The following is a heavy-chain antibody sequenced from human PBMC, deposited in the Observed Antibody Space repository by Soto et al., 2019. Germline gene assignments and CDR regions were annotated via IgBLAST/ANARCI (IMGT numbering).Heavy chain of an antibody. Sequence: SETLSLTCTVSGGSISSSSYYWGWIRQPPGKGLEWIGSIYYSGSTYYNPSLKSRVTISVDTSKNQFSLKLSSVTAADTAVYYCARDSRRSGGKPNYWGQGTLVTVSS. D-gene: IGHD2-15*01. CDR2: IYYSGST. V-gene: IGHV4-39*07. CDR3: ARDSRRSGGKPNY. J-gene: IGHJ4*02. CDR1: GGSISSSSYY.